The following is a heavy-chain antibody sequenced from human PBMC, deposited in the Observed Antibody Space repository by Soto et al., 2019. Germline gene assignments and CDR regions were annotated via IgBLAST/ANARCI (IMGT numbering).Heavy chain of an antibody. Sequence: GGSLRLSCAASGFTFSSYWMHWVRQAPGKGLVWVSRINSDGSSTSYADSVKGRFTISRDNAKNTLYLQMNSLRAEDTAVYYCAREGHLAEPWTRTAFFDYWGQGTLVIGSS. J-gene: IGHJ4*02. CDR2: INSDGSST. D-gene: IGHD2-21*02. V-gene: IGHV3-74*01. CDR1: GFTFSSYW. CDR3: AREGHLAEPWTRTAFFDY.